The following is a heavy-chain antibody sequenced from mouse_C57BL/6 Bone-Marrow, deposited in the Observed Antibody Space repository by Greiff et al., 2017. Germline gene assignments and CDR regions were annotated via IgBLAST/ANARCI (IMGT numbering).Heavy chain of an antibody. Sequence: EVQVVESGAELVRPGASVKLSCTASGFNIKDDYMHWVKQRPEQGLEWIGWIDPENGDTEYASKFQGKATITADTSSNTAYLQLSSLTSEDTAVYYCTTRGYYYGSSYAGFAYWGQGTLVTVSA. V-gene: IGHV14-4*01. D-gene: IGHD1-1*01. CDR2: IDPENGDT. CDR3: TTRGYYYGSSYAGFAY. J-gene: IGHJ3*01. CDR1: GFNIKDDY.